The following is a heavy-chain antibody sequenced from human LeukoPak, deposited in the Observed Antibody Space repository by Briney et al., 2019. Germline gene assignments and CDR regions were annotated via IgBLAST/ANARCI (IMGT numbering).Heavy chain of an antibody. Sequence: ETLSLTCTVSGGSISSYYWSWVRQAPGKGLEWVANIKQDGSEKYYVDSVKGRFTISRDNAKNSLYLQMNSLRAEDTAVYYCARDPGLRYFDWSPTSYFDYWGQETLVTVSS. CDR3: ARDPGLRYFDWSPTSYFDY. V-gene: IGHV3-7*01. J-gene: IGHJ4*02. CDR2: IKQDGSEK. CDR1: GGSISSYY. D-gene: IGHD3-9*01.